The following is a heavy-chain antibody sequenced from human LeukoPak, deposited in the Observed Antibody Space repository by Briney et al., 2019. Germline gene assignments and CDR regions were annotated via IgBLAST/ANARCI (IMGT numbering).Heavy chain of an antibody. V-gene: IGHV3-7*01. CDR2: IIQDGSEE. Sequence: GGSLRLSCAASEFTFSGHQMSWVRQAPGKGPEWVAKIIQDGSEENYLDSVKGRFIISRDNGKNSLYLEMNSLRVEDTAVYYCARDWRQDNAFDLWGRGTMVTVSS. D-gene: IGHD2-15*01. J-gene: IGHJ3*01. CDR3: ARDWRQDNAFDL. CDR1: EFTFSGHQ.